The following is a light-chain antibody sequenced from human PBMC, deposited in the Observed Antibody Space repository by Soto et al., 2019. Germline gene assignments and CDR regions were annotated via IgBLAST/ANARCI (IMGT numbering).Light chain of an antibody. J-gene: IGKJ2*03. CDR1: QDITNF. CDR3: QQFDDVPYS. CDR2: DAS. V-gene: IGKV1-33*01. Sequence: DIQMTQSPSSLSASVGDRVTITCQASQDITNFLNWYQQKPGQAPKLLIYDASSLQTGVPSRFSGSGSGTDFSFTISSLQPEDIATYYCQQFDDVPYSFGQGTKVAIK.